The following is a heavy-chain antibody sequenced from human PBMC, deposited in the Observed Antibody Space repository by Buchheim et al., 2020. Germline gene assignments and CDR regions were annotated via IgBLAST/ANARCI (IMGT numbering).Heavy chain of an antibody. CDR3: ARCAGGTAYYHFDH. J-gene: IGHJ4*01. CDR1: GFTFRTYA. D-gene: IGHD3-22*01. Sequence: QVQLVESGGGVVQPGRSLRLSCAASGFTFRTYAIHWVRQVPGKGLEWVSVISSDGNNKYYADSVKGRFTISRDNSKNTLSLQMNSLRAEDTAVYFCARCAGGTAYYHFDHWGQGTL. CDR2: ISSDGNNK. V-gene: IGHV3-30-3*01.